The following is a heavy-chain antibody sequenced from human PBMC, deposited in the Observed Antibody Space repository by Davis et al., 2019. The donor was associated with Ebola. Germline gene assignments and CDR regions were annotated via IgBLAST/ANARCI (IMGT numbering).Heavy chain of an antibody. CDR1: GGSISSYY. CDR3: ARGQYSNSFYYYYYGMDV. Sequence: MPGGSLRLSCAVSGGSISSYYWSWIRQPPGKGLEWIGYIYYSGSTNYNPSLKSRVTISVDTSKNQFSLKLSSVTAADTAVYYCARGQYSNSFYYYYYGMDVWGQGTTVTVSS. V-gene: IGHV4-59*01. CDR2: IYYSGST. J-gene: IGHJ6*02. D-gene: IGHD4-11*01.